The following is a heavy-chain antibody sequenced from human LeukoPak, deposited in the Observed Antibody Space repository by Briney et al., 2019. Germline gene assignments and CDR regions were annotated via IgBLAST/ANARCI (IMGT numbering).Heavy chain of an antibody. Sequence: PGGSLRLSCAASGFAFGSYVMHWVRQTPGKGLEWVAVIAHDGSIKYYGESVKGRFTISRDSSKNTLYLQMNSLRNEDMAVYYCAKDLGDARSWYLDYWGQGTLVTVSS. D-gene: IGHD3-16*01. CDR3: AKDLGDARSWYLDY. CDR2: IAHDGSIK. V-gene: IGHV3-30*18. CDR1: GFAFGSYV. J-gene: IGHJ4*02.